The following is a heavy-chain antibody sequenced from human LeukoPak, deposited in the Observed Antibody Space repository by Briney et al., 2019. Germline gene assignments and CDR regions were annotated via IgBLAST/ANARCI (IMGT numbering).Heavy chain of an antibody. CDR2: IYCSGST. CDR3: ARRAPYSYEWSTLDY. V-gene: IGHV4-59*08. Sequence: PSETLSLTCTVSGGSNSSYYWSWIRQPPGKGLEWIGYIYCSGSTNYNPSLKSRVTISVDTSKNQFSLKLSSVTAADTAVYYCARRAPYSYEWSTLDYWGQGTLVTVSS. J-gene: IGHJ4*02. D-gene: IGHD5-18*01. CDR1: GGSNSSYY.